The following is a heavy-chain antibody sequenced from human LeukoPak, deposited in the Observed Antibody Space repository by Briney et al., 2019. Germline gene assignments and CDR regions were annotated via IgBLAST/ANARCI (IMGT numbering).Heavy chain of an antibody. J-gene: IGHJ3*02. CDR3: ARHGIAVAAFDI. CDR2: IYYSGST. CDR1: GGPISSYY. Sequence: ETLSLTCTVSGGPISSYYWSWIRQPPGKGLEWIGYIYYSGSTNYNPSLKSRVTISVDTSKNQFSLKLSSVTAADTAVYYCARHGIAVAAFDIWGQGTMVTVSS. V-gene: IGHV4-59*08. D-gene: IGHD6-19*01.